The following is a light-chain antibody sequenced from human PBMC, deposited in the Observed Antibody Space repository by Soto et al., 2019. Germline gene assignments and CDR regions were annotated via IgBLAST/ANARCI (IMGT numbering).Light chain of an antibody. CDR3: CSYAGTYTLV. Sequence: QSALTQPRSVSGSPGQSVTLSCTGSSSDVGGYDFVSWYQQHPGKAPKLMISDVSERPSGVPDRFSGSKSANTASLTISGLQAEDEADYYCCSYAGTYTLVFGGGTQLTVL. CDR2: DVS. V-gene: IGLV2-11*01. J-gene: IGLJ3*02. CDR1: SSDVGGYDF.